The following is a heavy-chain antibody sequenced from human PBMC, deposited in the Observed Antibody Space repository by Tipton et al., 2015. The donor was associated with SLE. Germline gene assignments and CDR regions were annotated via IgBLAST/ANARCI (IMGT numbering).Heavy chain of an antibody. CDR1: GGSLSSSNYY. Sequence: TLSLTCTVSGGSLSSSNYYWGWIRQPPGKGLDWVGSVYYSGTTYYNPSLKSRLTISVDTSKSQFSLRVSSVTAADTAVYYCAKHLTTIPIDRWGQGTLVTVSS. J-gene: IGHJ4*02. V-gene: IGHV4-39*01. D-gene: IGHD2-21*02. CDR2: VYYSGTT. CDR3: AKHLTTIPIDR.